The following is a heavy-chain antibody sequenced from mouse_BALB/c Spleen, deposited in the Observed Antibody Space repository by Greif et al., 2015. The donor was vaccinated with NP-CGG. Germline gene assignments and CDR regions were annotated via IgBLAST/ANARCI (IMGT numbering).Heavy chain of an antibody. CDR1: GKKRKSYG. J-gene: IGHJ3*01. CDR3: ARREYGNPFAY. V-gene: IGHV1-4*01. D-gene: IGHD2-10*02. Sequence: VMLVESGAELAKPGASEKMGGKASGKKRKSYGKNWVKQRPGQGPEWIGYINPRXGYTEYNQKFKDKATLTADKSSSTAYMQLLSLTSEDSAVCYCARREYGNPFAYWGPGTLVTVSS. CDR2: INPRXGYT.